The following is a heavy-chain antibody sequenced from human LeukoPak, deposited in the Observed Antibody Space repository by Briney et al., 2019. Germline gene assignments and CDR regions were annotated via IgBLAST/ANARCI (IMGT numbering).Heavy chain of an antibody. J-gene: IGHJ4*02. CDR3: ARCKNDYGDYVFDY. V-gene: IGHV3-21*01. CDR2: ISSSSNYI. CDR1: EFTFSVYT. D-gene: IGHD4-17*01. Sequence: TGGSLRLSCAASEFTFSVYTINWVRQAPGKGLEWVSSISSSSNYIYYADSVKGRFTISRDNAKNSLYLQMNSLRAEDTAVYHCARCKNDYGDYVFDYWGQGTLVTVSS.